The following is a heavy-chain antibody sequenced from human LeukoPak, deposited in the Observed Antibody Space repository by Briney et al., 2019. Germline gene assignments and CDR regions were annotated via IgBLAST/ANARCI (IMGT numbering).Heavy chain of an antibody. D-gene: IGHD1-26*01. CDR1: GVTFSSYS. CDR3: AREDLFYRGSYYRGRQGGYNWFDP. Sequence: PGGSLRLSCAASGVTFSSYSMNWVRQAPGKGLGWVSSISSSSSYIYYADSVKGRFTISRDNAKNSLYLQMNSLRAEDTAVYYCAREDLFYRGSYYRGRQGGYNWFDPWGQGTLVTVSS. J-gene: IGHJ5*02. CDR2: ISSSSSYI. V-gene: IGHV3-21*01.